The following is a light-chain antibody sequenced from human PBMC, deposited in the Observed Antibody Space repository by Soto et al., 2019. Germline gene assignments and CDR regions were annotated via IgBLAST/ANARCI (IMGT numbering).Light chain of an antibody. J-gene: IGKJ1*01. CDR3: HQYKSYWTWT. Sequence: DIQMTQSPSTLSASVGDRVTITCRASQSISIWLAWYQQKPGKAPKLLIYKASTLESGVPSRFSGSGSGTEFTLTISGLQPDDFATYYCHQYKSYWTWTFGQGTKVEIK. V-gene: IGKV1-5*03. CDR2: KAS. CDR1: QSISIW.